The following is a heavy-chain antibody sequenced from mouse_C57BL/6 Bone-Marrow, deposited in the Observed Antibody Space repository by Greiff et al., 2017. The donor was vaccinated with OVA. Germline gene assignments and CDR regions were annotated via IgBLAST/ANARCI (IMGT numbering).Heavy chain of an antibody. CDR2: IRSKSNNYAT. CDR1: GFSFNTYA. Sequence: VQLKESGGGLVQPKGSLKLSCAASGFSFNTYAMNWVRQAPGKGLEWVARIRSKSNNYATYYADSVKDRFTISRDDSESMLYLQMNNLKTEDTAMYYCVRAYYSNYSWCAYWGQGTLATVSA. J-gene: IGHJ3*01. D-gene: IGHD2-5*01. CDR3: VRAYYSNYSWCAY. V-gene: IGHV10-1*01.